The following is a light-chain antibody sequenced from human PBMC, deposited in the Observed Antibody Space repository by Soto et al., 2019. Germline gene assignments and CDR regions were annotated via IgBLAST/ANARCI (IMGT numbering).Light chain of an antibody. J-gene: IGKJ5*01. V-gene: IGKV1-33*01. Sequence: DIQMTQSPSSLSASIGDRVTITCQASQDIGNSLNWYQQLPGKPPKLLIYGATNLEAGVPLRFSGRGSGTHFTFTIASLEPEDIATYSCQQYDDLPSITFGQGTRLESK. CDR3: QQYDDLPSIT. CDR1: QDIGNS. CDR2: GAT.